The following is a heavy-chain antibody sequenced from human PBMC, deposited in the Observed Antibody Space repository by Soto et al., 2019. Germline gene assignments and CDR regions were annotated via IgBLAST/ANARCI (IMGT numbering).Heavy chain of an antibody. Sequence: GASVKVTCKASGGTFSSYAISWVRQALGQGLEWMGGIIPIFGTANYAQKFQGRVTMTTDASTSTAYMELRSLRSDDTAVYYCARDLDGSGSYYTDYWGQGTLVTVSS. J-gene: IGHJ4*02. CDR1: GGTFSSYA. V-gene: IGHV1-69*05. D-gene: IGHD3-10*01. CDR3: ARDLDGSGSYYTDY. CDR2: IIPIFGTA.